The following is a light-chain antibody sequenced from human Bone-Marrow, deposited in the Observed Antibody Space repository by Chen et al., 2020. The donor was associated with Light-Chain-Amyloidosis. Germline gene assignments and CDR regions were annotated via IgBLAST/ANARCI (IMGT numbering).Light chain of an antibody. CDR1: NIGSTS. Sequence: SVLTQPSSASVAPGQSSTTACGGNNIGSTSAHWYQQTAGQAPLLVVYDDSDRPSGIPERLSGSNSGNTATLTISRVEAGDEADYYCQVWDRSSDRPVFGGGTKLTVL. J-gene: IGLJ3*02. CDR2: DDS. V-gene: IGLV3-21*02. CDR3: QVWDRSSDRPV.